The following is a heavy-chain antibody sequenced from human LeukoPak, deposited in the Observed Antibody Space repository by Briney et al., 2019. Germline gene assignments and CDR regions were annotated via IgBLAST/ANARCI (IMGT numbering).Heavy chain of an antibody. V-gene: IGHV3-23*01. J-gene: IGHJ2*01. CDR1: GFTFSSYA. CDR3: AKDVFPVYECSGFSAFPGR. CDR2: ISGSGGIT. D-gene: IGHD3-22*01. Sequence: GGSLRLSCAASGFTFSSYAMTWVRQAPGKGLEWVSRISGSGGITYYAESMRGRVTISGDNSRKTLYVQIHNLRADDTAIYYCAKDVFPVYECSGFSAFPGRWGRGTPVTVSA.